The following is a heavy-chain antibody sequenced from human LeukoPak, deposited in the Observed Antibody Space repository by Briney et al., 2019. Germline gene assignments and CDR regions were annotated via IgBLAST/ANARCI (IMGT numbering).Heavy chain of an antibody. Sequence: PGRSLRLSCAASGFTFSSYAMHWARQAPGKGLEWVAVISYDGSNKYYADSVKGRFTISRDNSKNTLYLQMNSLRAEDTAVYYCARWTYYDFWSGYYTSSYFDYWGQGTLVTVSS. CDR3: ARWTYYDFWSGYYTSSYFDY. D-gene: IGHD3-3*01. CDR2: ISYDGSNK. J-gene: IGHJ4*02. V-gene: IGHV3-30-3*01. CDR1: GFTFSSYA.